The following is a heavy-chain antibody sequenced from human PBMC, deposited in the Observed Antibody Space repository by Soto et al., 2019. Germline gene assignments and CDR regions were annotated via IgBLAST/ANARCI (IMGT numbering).Heavy chain of an antibody. CDR3: AVPGASVFDY. J-gene: IGHJ4*02. CDR2: VYHSGGT. D-gene: IGHD1-26*01. CDR1: GASISTNNW. V-gene: IGHV4-4*02. Sequence: SETLSLTCAVSGASISTNNWWSWVRQPPGKGLEWIGEVYHSGGTNCNPSLKSRVTISIDKSKNQFSLRLTSMTAADTAVYYCAVPGASVFDYWGQGTLVTVSS.